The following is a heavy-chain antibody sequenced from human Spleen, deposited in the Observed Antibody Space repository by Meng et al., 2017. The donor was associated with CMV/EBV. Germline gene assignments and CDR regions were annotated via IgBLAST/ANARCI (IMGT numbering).Heavy chain of an antibody. Sequence: SETLSLTCTVSGGSVTSSRYWGWIRQPPGEGLEWIATIYYSGTTNYNPSLKSRVTISIDTSNNQFSLKLSSVTAADTAVYYCAREGLAGYTSGDTGFDYWGQGTLVTVSS. CDR3: AREGLAGYTSGDTGFDY. CDR2: IYYSGTT. V-gene: IGHV4-39*07. CDR1: GGSVTSSRY. J-gene: IGHJ4*02. D-gene: IGHD6-19*01.